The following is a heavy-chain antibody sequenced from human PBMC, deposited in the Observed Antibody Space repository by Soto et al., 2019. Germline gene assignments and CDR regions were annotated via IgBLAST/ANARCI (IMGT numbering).Heavy chain of an antibody. J-gene: IGHJ6*02. CDR3: VHSQCGGDGLQSYSSHPYYGLDV. CDR2: IYWDDDK. D-gene: IGHD2-21*01. CDR1: GFSLSTTGVG. Sequence: QITLKESGPTLVKPTQTLTLTCTFSGFSLSTTGVGVGWIRQPPGKALEWLALIYWDDDKRYNPSLKSRLTITNDTSKNQLILTMTNMDPVDTATYYCVHSQCGGDGLQSYSSHPYYGLDVWGQGPTVTVSS. V-gene: IGHV2-5*02.